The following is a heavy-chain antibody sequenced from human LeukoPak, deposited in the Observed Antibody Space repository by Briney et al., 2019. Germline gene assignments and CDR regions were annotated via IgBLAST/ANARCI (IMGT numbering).Heavy chain of an antibody. V-gene: IGHV3-64D*09. D-gene: IGHD6-19*01. CDR1: GFTFSNYA. CDR2: ISGTGGST. Sequence: PGGSPRLSCSASGFTFSNYAMHWVRQAPGKGLEYVSAISGTGGSTYYADSVKGRFTISRDNSKNTLFLQMSSLRPEDTAVYYCVNGGVAVARYWGQGTLVTVSS. CDR3: VNGGVAVARY. J-gene: IGHJ4*02.